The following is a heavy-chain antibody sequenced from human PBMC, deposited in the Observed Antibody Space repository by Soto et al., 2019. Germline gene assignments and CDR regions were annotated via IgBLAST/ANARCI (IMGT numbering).Heavy chain of an antibody. CDR3: AKQQGSGTPFYYAMDV. J-gene: IGHJ6*02. CDR2: IRGSGDRT. Sequence: EVQLLESGGGLVQPGGSLRLSCAASGFTFSSYAMSWARQTPGERLGCVSSIRGSGDRTYYEDSVKGGLTSSRDNSKNSLDLQKNDMITEDTAIYYCAKQQGSGTPFYYAMDVWGQGTTVTVSS. D-gene: IGHD1-1*01. CDR1: GFTFSSYA. V-gene: IGHV3-23*01.